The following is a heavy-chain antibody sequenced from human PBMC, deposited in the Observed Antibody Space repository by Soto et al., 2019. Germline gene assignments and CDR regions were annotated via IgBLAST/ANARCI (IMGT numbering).Heavy chain of an antibody. Sequence: PSETLSLTCTVSGGSISSSSYYWGWIRQPPGKGLEWIGSIYYSGSTYYNPSLKSRVTISVDTSKNQFSLKLSSVTAADTAVYYCARHRPGTTVTPPRWDYYYMDVWGKGTTVTVSS. V-gene: IGHV4-39*01. J-gene: IGHJ6*03. D-gene: IGHD4-4*01. CDR1: GGSISSSSYY. CDR2: IYYSGST. CDR3: ARHRPGTTVTPPRWDYYYMDV.